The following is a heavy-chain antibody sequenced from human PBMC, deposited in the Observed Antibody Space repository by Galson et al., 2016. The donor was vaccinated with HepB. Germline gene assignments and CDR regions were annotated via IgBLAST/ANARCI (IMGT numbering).Heavy chain of an antibody. CDR2: ISTDSRDK. V-gene: IGHV3-7*01. J-gene: IGHJ3*01. CDR1: GFTFSHFW. Sequence: SLRLSCAASGFTFSHFWMSWVRQAPGKGLEWVSDISTDSRDKFYVDSVKGRFTIARDNTKNSLYLQMNSLRAEDTAVYYCVRDDYRDVWGQGTMVIVSS. CDR3: VRDDYRDV. D-gene: IGHD4-11*01.